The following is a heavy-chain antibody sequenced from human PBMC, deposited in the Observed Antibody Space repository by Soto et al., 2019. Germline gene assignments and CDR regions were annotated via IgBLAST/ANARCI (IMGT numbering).Heavy chain of an antibody. J-gene: IGHJ4*02. V-gene: IGHV4-4*07. CDR2: IYTSGST. CDR3: ARDGGRGYECWSGYVY. Sequence: SERLPHTCTVGGSSICSYCWSGIQQPARKGLAWIGRIYTSGSTNYNPSLKSRVTMSVDTSKNQFSLKLSSVTAADTAVYYSARDGGRGYECWSGYVYWGQGTLVTVSS. D-gene: IGHD3-3*01. CDR1: GSSICSYC.